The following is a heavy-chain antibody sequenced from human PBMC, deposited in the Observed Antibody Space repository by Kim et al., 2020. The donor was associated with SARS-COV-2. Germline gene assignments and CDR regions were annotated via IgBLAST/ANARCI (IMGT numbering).Heavy chain of an antibody. Sequence: GGSLRLSCAASGFTFSSYGMHWVRQAPGKGLEWVAVISYDGSNKYYADSVKGRFTISRDNSKNTLYLQMNSLRAEDTAVYYCAKDSLITMVRGVPVGCIDYWGQGTLVTVSS. CDR2: ISYDGSNK. D-gene: IGHD3-10*01. CDR3: AKDSLITMVRGVPVGCIDY. CDR1: GFTFSSYG. V-gene: IGHV3-30*18. J-gene: IGHJ4*02.